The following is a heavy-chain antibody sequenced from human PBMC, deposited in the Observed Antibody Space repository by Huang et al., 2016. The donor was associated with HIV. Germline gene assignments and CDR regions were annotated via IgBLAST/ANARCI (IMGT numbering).Heavy chain of an antibody. V-gene: IGHV4-39*01. D-gene: IGHD4-17*01. Sequence: QLQLQESGPGLVKPSETLSLTCTVSGGSISSSSYYGGWIRQSPGKGLEWIGSIYFIWNGYDNPSLKSRVTIAVDRSSKQFSLKMHSVTAADTAVYYCASRTTVTTTSNYHYFYMDVWGKGTTVIVSS. J-gene: IGHJ6*03. CDR3: ASRTTVTTTSNYHYFYMDV. CDR1: GGSISSSSYY. CDR2: IYFIWNG.